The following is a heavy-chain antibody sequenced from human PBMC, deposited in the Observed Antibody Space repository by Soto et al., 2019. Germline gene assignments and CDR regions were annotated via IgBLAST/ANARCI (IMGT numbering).Heavy chain of an antibody. V-gene: IGHV3-30-3*01. CDR2: ISYDGSNK. CDR1: GFTFSSYA. D-gene: IGHD6-13*01. Sequence: QVQLVESGGGVVQPGRSLRLSCAASGFTFSSYAMHWVRQAPGKGLEWVAVISYDGSNKYYADSVKGRFTISRDNSKNTLYLQMNSLRAEDTAVYYCARDLRRISSWSVGGDYYYYGMDVWGQGTTVTVSS. J-gene: IGHJ6*02. CDR3: ARDLRRISSWSVGGDYYYYGMDV.